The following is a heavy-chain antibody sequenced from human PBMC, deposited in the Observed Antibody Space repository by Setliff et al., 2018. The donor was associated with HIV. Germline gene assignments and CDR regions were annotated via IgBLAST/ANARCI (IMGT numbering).Heavy chain of an antibody. CDR2: IYFTGSS. D-gene: IGHD2-21*02. CDR1: GGSFSGYY. Sequence: SETLSLTCAVDGGSFSGYYWSWIRQPPGKGLEWIGSIYFTGSSDNNPSLKSRVTLSVDTSKHQFSLKLSSVTAVDTAVYYCARGAGVVTAIPSSGDYWGQGTLVTVSS. V-gene: IGHV4-34*11. CDR3: ARGAGVVTAIPSSGDY. J-gene: IGHJ4*02.